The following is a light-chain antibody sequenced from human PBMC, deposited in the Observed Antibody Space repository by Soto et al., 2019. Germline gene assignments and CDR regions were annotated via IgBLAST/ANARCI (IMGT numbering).Light chain of an antibody. CDR2: GAS. Sequence: EIVMTQSPGTLSLSPGERATLSCRASQSVSSSYLAWYQQKPDQAPRPLIYGASSRAIGIPDRFSGSGSGTDFTLTISRLEPEDFAVYYGQQYGSSPWTFGQGTKVEIK. CDR1: QSVSSSY. CDR3: QQYGSSPWT. J-gene: IGKJ1*01. V-gene: IGKV3-20*01.